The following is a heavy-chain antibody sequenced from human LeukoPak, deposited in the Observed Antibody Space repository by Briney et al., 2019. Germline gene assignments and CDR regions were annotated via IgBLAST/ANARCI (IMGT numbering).Heavy chain of an antibody. CDR3: ARHSPLVGATP. CDR2: IYYSGST. V-gene: IGHV4-59*08. Sequence: PSETLSITCTVSGGSISSYYWSWIRQPPGKGLEWIGYIYYSGSTNYNPSLKSRVTISVDTSKNQFSLKLSSVTAADTAVYYCARHSPLVGATPWGQGTLVTVSS. J-gene: IGHJ5*02. D-gene: IGHD1-26*01. CDR1: GGSISSYY.